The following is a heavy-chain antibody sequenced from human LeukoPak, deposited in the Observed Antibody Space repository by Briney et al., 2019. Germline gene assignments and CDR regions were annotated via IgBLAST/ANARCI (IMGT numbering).Heavy chain of an antibody. J-gene: IGHJ4*02. CDR3: ARDGLGYYDSSGYFNY. Sequence: PGRSLRLSCAASGFTFSSYAMHWVRQAPGKGLEWVAVISYDGSYKYYADSVKGRFTISRDNSKNTLYLQMNSLRAEDTAVYYCARDGLGYYDSSGYFNYWGQGTLVTVSS. V-gene: IGHV3-30-3*01. CDR1: GFTFSSYA. D-gene: IGHD3-22*01. CDR2: ISYDGSYK.